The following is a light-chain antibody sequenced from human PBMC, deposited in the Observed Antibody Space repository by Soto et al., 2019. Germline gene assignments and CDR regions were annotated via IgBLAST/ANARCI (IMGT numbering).Light chain of an antibody. J-gene: IGLJ2*01. CDR3: AARDNSLNAMI. CDR1: SSNIGSHS. Sequence: QSVLTQPPSASGTPGQRVTISCSGSSSNIGSHSVDWYQQLPGTAPKLLIYRNNQRPSGVPDRFSGSKSGTSASLAISGLQSEDAADYYCAARDNSLNAMIFGGGTKLTVL. V-gene: IGLV1-44*01. CDR2: RNN.